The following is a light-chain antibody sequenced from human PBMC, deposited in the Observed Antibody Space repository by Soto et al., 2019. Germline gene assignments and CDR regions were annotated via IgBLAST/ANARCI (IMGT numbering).Light chain of an antibody. CDR2: GAS. J-gene: IGKJ4*01. V-gene: IGKV3-20*01. Sequence: ESVLTQSPGTLSLSPGERATLSCRASQSVSSSYLAWYQQKPGQAPRLLIYGASSRATGIPDRFSGSVSGTDFTLTISRLEPEDFAVYYCKQYDRSPLTFGGGTKVEIK. CDR1: QSVSSSY. CDR3: KQYDRSPLT.